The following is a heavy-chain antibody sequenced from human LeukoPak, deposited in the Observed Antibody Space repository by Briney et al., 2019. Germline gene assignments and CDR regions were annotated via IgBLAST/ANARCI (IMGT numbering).Heavy chain of an antibody. J-gene: IGHJ3*02. D-gene: IGHD2-2*01. Sequence: PSETLSLTCAVYGGSFSGYYWSWIRQPPGKGLEWIGEINHSGSTNYNPSLKSRVTISVDRSKNQFSLKLSSVTAADTAVYYCARAIYCSSTSCYGVDAFDIWGQGTMVTVSS. CDR1: GGSFSGYY. CDR3: ARAIYCSSTSCYGVDAFDI. V-gene: IGHV4-34*01. CDR2: INHSGST.